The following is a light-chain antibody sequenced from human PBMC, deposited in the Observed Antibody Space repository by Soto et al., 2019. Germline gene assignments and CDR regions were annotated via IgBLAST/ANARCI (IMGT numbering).Light chain of an antibody. J-gene: IGLJ1*01. V-gene: IGLV2-14*01. CDR2: EVS. CDR1: SSDVGRYNY. CDR3: SSYTSSITYV. Sequence: ALTQPASVSGSPGQSITISCTGTSSDVGRYNYVSWYQHHPGKAPKLMIYEVSNRPSGISDRFSASKSGNTASLTISGLQPEDEADYYCSSYTSSITYVFGTGTKVTVL.